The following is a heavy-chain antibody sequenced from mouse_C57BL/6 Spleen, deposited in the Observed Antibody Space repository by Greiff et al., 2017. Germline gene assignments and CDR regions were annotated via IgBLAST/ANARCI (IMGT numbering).Heavy chain of an antibody. V-gene: IGHV1-52*01. D-gene: IGHD2-5*01. Sequence: QVQLQQPGAELVRPGSSVKLSCKASGYTFTSYWMHWVKQRPIQGLEWIGNIDPSDSETHYNQKFKDKATLTVDKSSSTAYMQLSSLTSEDSAVYYGARIYSNYGNFDVWGTGTTVTVSS. CDR2: IDPSDSET. CDR3: ARIYSNYGNFDV. CDR1: GYTFTSYW. J-gene: IGHJ1*03.